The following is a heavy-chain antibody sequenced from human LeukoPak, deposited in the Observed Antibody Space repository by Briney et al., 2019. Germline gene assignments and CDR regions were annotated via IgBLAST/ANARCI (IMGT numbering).Heavy chain of an antibody. CDR1: GFTFSDYY. CDR3: ARDLDGLSFDY. Sequence: PGGSLRLSCAASGFTFSDYYVSWIRQAPGKGLEWVSYISSSSSYTNYADSVKGRFTISRDNAKNSLYLQMNSLRAEDTAVYYCARDLDGLSFDYWGQGTLVTVSS. D-gene: IGHD3/OR15-3a*01. CDR2: ISSSSSYT. J-gene: IGHJ4*02. V-gene: IGHV3-11*06.